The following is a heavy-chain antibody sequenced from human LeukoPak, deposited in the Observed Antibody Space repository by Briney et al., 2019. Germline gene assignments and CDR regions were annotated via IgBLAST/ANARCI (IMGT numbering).Heavy chain of an antibody. CDR2: IYYSGST. V-gene: IGHV4-39*01. D-gene: IGHD1-26*01. CDR1: GGSISSSSYY. CDR3: ARQVGSYYGY. Sequence: SETLSLTCTVSGGSISSSSYYWGWIRQPPGKGLEWIGSIYYSGSTYYNPSLKSRVTISVDTSKNQFSLKLSSVTAADTAVYYCARQVGSYYGYWGQGTLVTVSS. J-gene: IGHJ4*02.